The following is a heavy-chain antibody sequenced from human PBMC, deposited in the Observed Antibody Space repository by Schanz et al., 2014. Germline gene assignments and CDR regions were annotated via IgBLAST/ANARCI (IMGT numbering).Heavy chain of an antibody. CDR2: INTGVNT. V-gene: IGHV3-23*01. CDR3: ARGLIAAAGGAFDY. D-gene: IGHD6-13*01. Sequence: EVQLLESGGGLVEPGGSLRLSCAASGFSFSSYAMGWVRQARGKGLEWVSAINTGVNTYYADSVRGRFTMSRDNSKNTLYLQMNSLRAGDAAGYYCARGLIAAAGGAFDYWGQGTLVAVSA. CDR1: GFSFSSYA. J-gene: IGHJ4*02.